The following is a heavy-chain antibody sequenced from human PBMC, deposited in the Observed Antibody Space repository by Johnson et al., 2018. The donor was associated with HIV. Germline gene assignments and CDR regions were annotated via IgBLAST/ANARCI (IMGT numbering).Heavy chain of an antibody. CDR2: ISSSGSTI. D-gene: IGHD3-22*01. J-gene: IGHJ3*02. Sequence: QMQLVESGGGLVQPGGSLRLSCAASGFTFSDYYMSWIRQAPGKGLEWVSYISSSGSTIYYADSVKGRFTISRDNAKNSLYLQMNSLRAEDTAVYYCARDLKSYYDSSGYFDAFDIWGQGTMVTVSS. V-gene: IGHV3-11*04. CDR1: GFTFSDYY. CDR3: ARDLKSYYDSSGYFDAFDI.